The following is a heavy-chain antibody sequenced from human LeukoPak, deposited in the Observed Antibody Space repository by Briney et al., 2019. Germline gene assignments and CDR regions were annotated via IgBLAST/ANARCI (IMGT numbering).Heavy chain of an antibody. CDR3: ARYDVWGSYRAFDY. D-gene: IGHD3-16*02. CDR2: MYHSGST. Sequence: SETLSLTCTVSGGSISSSSYYWGWIRQPPGKGLEWIGTMYHSGSTYYNPSLKSRVTISVDTSKNQFSLKLSSVTAADTAVYYCARYDVWGSYRAFDYWGQGTLVTVSS. V-gene: IGHV4-39*07. J-gene: IGHJ4*02. CDR1: GGSISSSSYY.